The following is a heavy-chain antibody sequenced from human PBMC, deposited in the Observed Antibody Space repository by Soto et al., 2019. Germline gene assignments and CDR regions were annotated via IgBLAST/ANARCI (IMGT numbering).Heavy chain of an antibody. CDR1: GFIFSDCG. J-gene: IGHJ4*02. CDR3: TKDHSTTGWAFDH. Sequence: QVQLVESGGGVVQPGRSLRLSCEASGFIFSDCGMHWVRQAPGKGLEWVGVISYDGINKYYADSMKGRFTISRDNSKNMVYLQLHTLRVEDTAVYYCTKDHSTTGWAFDHWGQGALVTDSS. CDR2: ISYDGINK. D-gene: IGHD6-19*01. V-gene: IGHV3-30*18.